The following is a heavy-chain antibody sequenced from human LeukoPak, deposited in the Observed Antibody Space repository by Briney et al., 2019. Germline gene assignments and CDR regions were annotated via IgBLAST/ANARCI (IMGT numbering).Heavy chain of an antibody. CDR1: GFAFSSYG. V-gene: IGHV3-30*18. J-gene: IGHJ4*02. D-gene: IGHD2-15*01. Sequence: PGRSLRLSCAASGFAFSSYGMHWVRQAPGKGLEWVAVISYDGSNKYYADSVKGRFTISRDNSRNTVYLQMNSLRAEDTAVYYCAKGRRYCSGGSCYYFDYWGQGTLSPSPQ. CDR2: ISYDGSNK. CDR3: AKGRRYCSGGSCYYFDY.